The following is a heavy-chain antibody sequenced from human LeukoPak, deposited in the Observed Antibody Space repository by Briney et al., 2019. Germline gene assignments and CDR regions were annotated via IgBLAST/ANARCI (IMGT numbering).Heavy chain of an antibody. D-gene: IGHD3-9*01. J-gene: IGHJ4*02. CDR3: AKESFVLRYFDWLLSD. Sequence: GGSLRLSCTASGFTFSSYGMHWVRQAPGKGLEWVAFIRYDGSNKYYADSVKGRFTISRDNSKNTLYLQMNSLRAEDTAVYYCAKESFVLRYFDWLLSDWGQGTLVTVSS. CDR1: GFTFSSYG. V-gene: IGHV3-30*02. CDR2: IRYDGSNK.